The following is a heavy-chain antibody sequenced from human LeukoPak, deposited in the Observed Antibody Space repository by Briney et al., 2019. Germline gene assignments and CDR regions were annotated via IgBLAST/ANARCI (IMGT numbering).Heavy chain of an antibody. D-gene: IGHD5-18*01. Sequence: GGSLRLSCAASGFTFSSYNMNWVRQAPGKGLEWVSSITSDSRYMYYADSVKGRFTISRDNSKNTLYLQMNSLRAEDTAVYYCAKPEAMAPLQPFDYWGQGTLVTVSS. CDR1: GFTFSSYN. J-gene: IGHJ4*02. CDR3: AKPEAMAPLQPFDY. CDR2: ITSDSRYM. V-gene: IGHV3-21*04.